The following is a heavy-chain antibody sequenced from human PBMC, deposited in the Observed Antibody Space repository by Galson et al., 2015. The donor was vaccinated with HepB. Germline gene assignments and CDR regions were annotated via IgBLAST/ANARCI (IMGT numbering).Heavy chain of an antibody. CDR2: IFYSGST. J-gene: IGHJ3*02. Sequence: ETLSLTCTVSGGSISSSNYYWGWIRQPPGKGLEWIGSIFYSGSTYYNPSLKSRVTISVDMSKNQFSLKLSSVTAAETAVYYCARTIFGVVFSGQNPFDIWGQGTMVTVSS. CDR3: ARTIFGVVFSGQNPFDI. D-gene: IGHD3-3*01. V-gene: IGHV4-39*01. CDR1: GGSISSSNYY.